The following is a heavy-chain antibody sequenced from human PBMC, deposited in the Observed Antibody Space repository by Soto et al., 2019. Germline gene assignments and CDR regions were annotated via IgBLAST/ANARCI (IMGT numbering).Heavy chain of an antibody. D-gene: IGHD4-4*01. CDR3: ARGWSREYSKRYYRMHV. CDR1: GGSISSYY. CDR2: IYTSGST. J-gene: IGHJ6*02. Sequence: SETLSLTCTVSGGSISSYYWSWIRQPAGKGLEWIGRIYTSGSTNYNPSLKSRVTMSVDTSKNQFSLKLSSVTAADTAVYYCARGWSREYSKRYYRMHVWGQGTTLTVSS. V-gene: IGHV4-4*07.